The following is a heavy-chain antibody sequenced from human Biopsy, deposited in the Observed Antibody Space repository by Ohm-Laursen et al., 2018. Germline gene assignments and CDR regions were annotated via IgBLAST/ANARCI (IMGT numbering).Heavy chain of an antibody. CDR2: MNPDSGNT. J-gene: IGHJ5*02. V-gene: IGHV1-8*02. Sequence: ASVKVSCKASGYTFTGYHVHWVRQAPGQGLEWMGWMNPDSGNTGYAQNFQGRVTMTRNTSISTAYMELSSLRSEDTAVYFCARADPPLFYYGSGSSNWFDLWGQGTLVTVSS. D-gene: IGHD3-10*01. CDR3: ARADPPLFYYGSGSSNWFDL. CDR1: GYTFTGYH.